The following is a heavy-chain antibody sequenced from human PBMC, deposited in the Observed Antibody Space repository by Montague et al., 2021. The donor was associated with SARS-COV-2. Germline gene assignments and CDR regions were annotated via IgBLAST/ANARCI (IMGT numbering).Heavy chain of an antibody. J-gene: IGHJ3*02. V-gene: IGHV3-21*01. CDR3: ARPRWDAFDI. Sequence: SLRLSCAASGFIFSSYSMNWVRQAPGKGLEWVSSISSSSSYIYYADSVKGRFTISRDNAKNSLYLQMNSLRAEDTAVYYCARPRWDAFDIWGQGTMVTVSS. CDR1: GFIFSSYS. CDR2: ISSSSSYI. D-gene: IGHD6-13*01.